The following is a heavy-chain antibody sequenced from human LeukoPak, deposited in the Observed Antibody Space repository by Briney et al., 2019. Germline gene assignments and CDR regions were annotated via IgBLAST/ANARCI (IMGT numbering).Heavy chain of an antibody. CDR3: ARDRGSQPFIDY. CDR1: GGSFSDYY. J-gene: IGHJ4*02. D-gene: IGHD1-26*01. CDR2: VFHTGST. V-gene: IGHV4-59*01. Sequence: SETLSLTCAVYGGSFSDYYWSWIRQPPGKGLEWIGYVFHTGSTNYNPSLKSRVTISVDTSKNQFSLKLSSVTAADTAVYYCARDRGSQPFIDYWGQGTLVTVSS.